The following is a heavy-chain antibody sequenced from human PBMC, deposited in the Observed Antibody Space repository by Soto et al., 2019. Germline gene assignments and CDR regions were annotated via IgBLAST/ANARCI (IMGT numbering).Heavy chain of an antibody. Sequence: ASVKVSCKASGYTFTGYYIHWVRQAPGQGLEWMGWINLNSGGTNYAQKFQGWVTMTRDTSISTAYMELSRLRSDDTAVYYCARDYIAAAGTDAFDIWGQGTMVTVSS. CDR1: GYTFTGYY. V-gene: IGHV1-2*04. CDR3: ARDYIAAAGTDAFDI. J-gene: IGHJ3*02. D-gene: IGHD6-13*01. CDR2: INLNSGGT.